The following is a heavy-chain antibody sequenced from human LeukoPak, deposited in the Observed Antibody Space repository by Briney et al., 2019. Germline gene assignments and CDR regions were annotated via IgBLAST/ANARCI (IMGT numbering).Heavy chain of an antibody. J-gene: IGHJ2*01. Sequence: PGGSLRLSCAASGFTFSSYAMSWVRQAPGKGLEWVAVIWYDGSNKYYADSVKGRFTISRDNSKNTLYLQMNSLRAEDTAVYYCARAPVVALIQGWYFDLWGRGTLVTVSS. D-gene: IGHD3-22*01. CDR2: IWYDGSNK. CDR1: GFTFSSYA. V-gene: IGHV3-33*08. CDR3: ARAPVVALIQGWYFDL.